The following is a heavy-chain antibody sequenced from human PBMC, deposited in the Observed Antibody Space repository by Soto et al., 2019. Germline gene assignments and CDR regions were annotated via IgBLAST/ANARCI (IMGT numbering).Heavy chain of an antibody. Sequence: SETLSLTCILSLVSFISFASHWTWILQSPGEGVELIVYISYSVTTDYNPSLKSRVTITVDTSTHQFSLKLTSATTADTAVYYCASLEWPTSKTGAWGQGKTVTASS. CDR3: ASLEWPTSKTGA. J-gene: IGHJ6*02. CDR2: ISYSVTT. CDR1: LVSFISFASH. V-gene: IGHV4-61*08. D-gene: IGHD3-3*01.